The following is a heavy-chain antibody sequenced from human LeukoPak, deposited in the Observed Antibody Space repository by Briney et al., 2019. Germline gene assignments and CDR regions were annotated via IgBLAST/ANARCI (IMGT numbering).Heavy chain of an antibody. Sequence: ASVKVSCKASGYTFTSSYMHWVRQAPGQGLEWMGWINPNSGGTNYAQKFQGRVTMTRDTSISTAYMELSRLRSDDTAVYYCAAATKNNWFDPWGQGTLVTVSS. CDR3: AAATKNNWFDP. CDR1: GYTFTSSY. J-gene: IGHJ5*02. V-gene: IGHV1-2*02. D-gene: IGHD1-1*01. CDR2: INPNSGGT.